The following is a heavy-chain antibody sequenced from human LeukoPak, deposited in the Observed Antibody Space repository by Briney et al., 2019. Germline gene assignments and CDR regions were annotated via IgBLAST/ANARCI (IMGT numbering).Heavy chain of an antibody. J-gene: IGHJ6*03. CDR1: GFTFSGSA. V-gene: IGHV3-73*01. Sequence: GGSLKLSCAASGFTFSGSAMHWVRQASGKGLEWVGRIRSKTNNYATAYAASVKGRFTISRDDSNNTSYLHMNSLKPEDTAVYYCTRHKIISSSGGIFYYYMDVWGKGTTVTVSS. CDR2: IRSKTNNYAT. CDR3: TRHKIISSSGGIFYYYMDV. D-gene: IGHD6-6*01.